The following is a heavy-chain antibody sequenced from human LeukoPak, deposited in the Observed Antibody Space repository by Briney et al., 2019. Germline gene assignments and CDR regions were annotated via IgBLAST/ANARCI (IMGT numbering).Heavy chain of an antibody. D-gene: IGHD6-19*01. CDR1: GFTFSSYS. CDR2: ISSSSSYI. Sequence: GGSLRLSCAASGFTFSSYSINWVRQAPGKGLEWVSSISSSSSYIYYADSVKGRFTISRDNAKNSLYLQMNSLRAEDTAVYYCARDAIAVASDWGQGTLVTVSS. CDR3: ARDAIAVASD. V-gene: IGHV3-21*01. J-gene: IGHJ4*02.